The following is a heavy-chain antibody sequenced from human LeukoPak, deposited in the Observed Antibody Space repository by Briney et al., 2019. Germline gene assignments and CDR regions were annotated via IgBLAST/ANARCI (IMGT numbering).Heavy chain of an antibody. CDR2: IYTSGST. CDR3: ARDGGPYRRIVVVPAAHWDAFDI. D-gene: IGHD2-2*01. J-gene: IGHJ3*02. CDR1: GGSISSYY. V-gene: IGHV4-4*07. Sequence: EASETLSLTCTVSGGSISSYYWSWIRQPAGKGLEWIGRIYTSGSTNYNPSLKSRVTMSVDTSKNQFSLKLSSVTAADTAVYYCARDGGPYRRIVVVPAAHWDAFDIWGQGTMVTVSS.